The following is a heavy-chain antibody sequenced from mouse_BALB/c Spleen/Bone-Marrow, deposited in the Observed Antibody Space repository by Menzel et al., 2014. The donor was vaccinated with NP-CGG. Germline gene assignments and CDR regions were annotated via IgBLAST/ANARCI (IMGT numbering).Heavy chain of an antibody. J-gene: IGHJ4*01. CDR3: ARNYGNSVLYYYAMDY. Sequence: VQLQQSGPGLVKPSQSLSLTCTVTSYSITSDYAWNWVRQFPGNKLEWMGYISYSGITGYNPSLKSRISIIRDTSKNQFVLQLSSVTTEDTATYFCARNYGNSVLYYYAMDYWGQGTSVTVSS. D-gene: IGHD2-1*01. V-gene: IGHV3-2*02. CDR2: ISYSGIT. CDR1: SYSITSDYA.